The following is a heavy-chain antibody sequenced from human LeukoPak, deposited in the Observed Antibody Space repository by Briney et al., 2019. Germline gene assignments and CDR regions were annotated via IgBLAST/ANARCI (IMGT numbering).Heavy chain of an antibody. D-gene: IGHD6-13*01. J-gene: IGHJ6*03. Sequence: PGGSLRLSCAASGFTFSSYAISWVRQAPGKGLEWVSAISGSGGSTYYADSVKGRFTISRDNAKNSLYLQMNSLRAEDTAVYYCARDEIAAAGYYYYYMDVWGKGTTVTVSS. CDR1: GFTFSSYA. CDR3: ARDEIAAAGYYYYYMDV. CDR2: ISGSGGST. V-gene: IGHV3-23*01.